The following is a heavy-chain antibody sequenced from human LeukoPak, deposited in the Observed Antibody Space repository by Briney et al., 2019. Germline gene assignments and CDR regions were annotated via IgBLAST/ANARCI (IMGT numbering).Heavy chain of an antibody. CDR3: ARDLGRDYYDSSGYYNDY. Sequence: GGSLRLSCAASGFTFSSYEMNWVRQTPGKGLEWVSYISSSGNTIYYADSVKGRFTISRDNAKNSLYLQMNSLRAEDTAVYYCARDLGRDYYDSSGYYNDYWGQGTLVTVSS. CDR2: ISSSGNTI. J-gene: IGHJ4*02. D-gene: IGHD3-22*01. CDR1: GFTFSSYE. V-gene: IGHV3-48*03.